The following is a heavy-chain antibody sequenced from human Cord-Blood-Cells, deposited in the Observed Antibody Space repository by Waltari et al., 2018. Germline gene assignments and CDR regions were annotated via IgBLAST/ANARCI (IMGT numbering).Heavy chain of an antibody. J-gene: IGHJ2*01. CDR1: GFTVSSNY. CDR2: IYSGGST. Sequence: EVQLVETGGGLIQPGGSLTLSCAASGFTVSSNYMSWVRQAPGKGVEWVSVIYSGGSTYYADSVKGRFTISRDNSKNPLYLQMNSLRAEDTAVYYCARPKANWGTWYFDLWGRGTLVTVSS. D-gene: IGHD7-27*01. CDR3: ARPKANWGTWYFDL. V-gene: IGHV3-53*02.